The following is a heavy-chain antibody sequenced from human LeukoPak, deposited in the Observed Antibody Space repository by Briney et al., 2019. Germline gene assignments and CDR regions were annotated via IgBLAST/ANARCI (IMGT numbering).Heavy chain of an antibody. CDR2: INPNSGGT. V-gene: IGHV1-2*02. Sequence: ASVKVSCKASGYTFTGYYMHWVRQAPGQGLEWMGWINPNSGGTNYAQKFQGRVTMTRDTSISTAYMELSRLRSDDTAVYYCARAGSIFGVVITPFDYWGQGTPVTVSS. D-gene: IGHD3-3*01. CDR1: GYTFTGYY. J-gene: IGHJ4*02. CDR3: ARAGSIFGVVITPFDY.